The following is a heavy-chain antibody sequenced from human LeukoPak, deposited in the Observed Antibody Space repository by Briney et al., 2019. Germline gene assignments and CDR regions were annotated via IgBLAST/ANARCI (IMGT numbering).Heavy chain of an antibody. V-gene: IGHV3-7*01. Sequence: PGGSLTLSCAASGFTFSSYWMSWVRQAPGKGLEWVANIKQDGSEKYYVDSVKGRFTISRDNAKNSLYLQMNSLRAEDTAVYYCATSMVVVTATQIPWGQGTLVTVSS. D-gene: IGHD2-21*02. CDR2: IKQDGSEK. CDR3: ATSMVVVTATQIP. CDR1: GFTFSSYW. J-gene: IGHJ5*02.